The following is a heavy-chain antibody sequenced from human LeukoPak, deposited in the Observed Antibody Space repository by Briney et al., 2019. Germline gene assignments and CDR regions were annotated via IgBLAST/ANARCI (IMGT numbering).Heavy chain of an antibody. J-gene: IGHJ3*02. Sequence: GGSLRLSCAASGFTFSSYWMHWVRQAPGKGLVWVSRINSDGTSTSYADSVKGRFTLSRDNAKNTLYLQMNSLGAEDTAVYYCARVRALAGEAFDMWGPGTRVTVSS. CDR1: GFTFSSYW. CDR2: INSDGTST. CDR3: ARVRALAGEAFDM. V-gene: IGHV3-74*01.